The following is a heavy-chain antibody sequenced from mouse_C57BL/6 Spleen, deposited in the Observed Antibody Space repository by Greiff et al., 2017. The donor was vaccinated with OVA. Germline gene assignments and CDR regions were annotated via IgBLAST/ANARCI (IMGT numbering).Heavy chain of an antibody. CDR3: ARAVLPYYAMDY. V-gene: IGHV5-16*01. D-gene: IGHD2-10*01. CDR1: GFTFSDYY. J-gene: IGHJ4*01. Sequence: EVQRVESEGGLVQPGSSMKLSCTASGFTFSDYYMAWVRQVPEKGLEWVANINYDGSSTYYLDSLKSRFIISRENAKNILYLQMSSLKSEDTATYYCARAVLPYYAMDYWGQGTSVTVSS. CDR2: INYDGSST.